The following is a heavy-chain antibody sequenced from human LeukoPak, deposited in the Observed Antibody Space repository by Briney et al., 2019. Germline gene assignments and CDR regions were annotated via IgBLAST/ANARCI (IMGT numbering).Heavy chain of an antibody. CDR1: GFTFSSYA. CDR2: ISGSGGST. J-gene: IGHJ6*02. V-gene: IGHV3-23*01. D-gene: IGHD3-22*01. Sequence: PGGSLRLSCAASGFTFSSYAMSWVRQAPGKGLEWVSAISGSGGSTYYADSVKGRFTTSRDNSKNTLYLQMNSLRAEDTAVYYCAKRGYYYDSSGYSTYYYYYGMDVWGQGTTVTVSS. CDR3: AKRGYYYDSSGYSTYYYYYGMDV.